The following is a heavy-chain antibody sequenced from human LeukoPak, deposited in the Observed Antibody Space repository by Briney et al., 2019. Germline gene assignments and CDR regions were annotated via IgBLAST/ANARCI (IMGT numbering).Heavy chain of an antibody. CDR1: GFTFSSYA. D-gene: IGHD2-15*01. CDR2: ISGSGGST. V-gene: IGHV3-23*01. J-gene: IGHJ4*02. Sequence: GGSLRLSCAASGFTFSSYAMSWVRQAPGKGLEWVSAISGSGGSTYYAASVKGRFTISRDNSKNTLYLQMNSLRAEDTAVYYCAIYCGAASCYSGFESWGQGTLVAVSS. CDR3: AIYCGAASCYSGFES.